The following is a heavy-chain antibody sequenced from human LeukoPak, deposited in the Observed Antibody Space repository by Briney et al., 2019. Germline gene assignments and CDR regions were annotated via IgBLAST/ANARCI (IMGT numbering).Heavy chain of an antibody. CDR1: GFTFSSYS. CDR3: AKDYYDFDRALDYMDV. J-gene: IGHJ6*03. CDR2: IRSSSSYI. V-gene: IGHV3-21*04. D-gene: IGHD3-22*01. Sequence: AGGSLRLSCAASGFTFSSYSMNWVRQAPGKGLEWVSSIRSSSSYIYYADSLKGRFTISRDNAKNSLYLQMNSLRAEDTAVYYCAKDYYDFDRALDYMDVWGKGTTVTVSS.